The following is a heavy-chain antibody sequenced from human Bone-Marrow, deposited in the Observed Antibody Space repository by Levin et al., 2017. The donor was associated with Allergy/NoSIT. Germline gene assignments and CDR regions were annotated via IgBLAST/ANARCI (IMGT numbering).Heavy chain of an antibody. J-gene: IGHJ4*02. D-gene: IGHD5-24*01. V-gene: IGHV3-30-3*01. CDR2: ISYDGSNK. CDR3: ARERGDGYNVSIDY. Sequence: GGSLRLSCAASGFTFSSYAMHWVRQAPGKGLEWVAVISYDGSNKYYADSVKGRFTISRDNSKNTLYLQMNSLRAEDTAVYYCARERGDGYNVSIDYWGQGTLVTVSS. CDR1: GFTFSSYA.